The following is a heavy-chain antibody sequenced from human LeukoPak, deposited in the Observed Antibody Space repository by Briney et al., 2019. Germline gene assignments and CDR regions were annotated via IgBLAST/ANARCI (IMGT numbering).Heavy chain of an antibody. J-gene: IGHJ4*02. Sequence: GRSLSLSCAASGFTFSSYGMHWVRQAPGKGLEWVAVISYDGSNKYYADSVKGRFTISRDNSKNTLYLQMNSLRAEDTAVYYCANSDYWGQGTLVTVSS. CDR1: GFTFSSYG. CDR2: ISYDGSNK. CDR3: ANSDY. V-gene: IGHV3-30*18.